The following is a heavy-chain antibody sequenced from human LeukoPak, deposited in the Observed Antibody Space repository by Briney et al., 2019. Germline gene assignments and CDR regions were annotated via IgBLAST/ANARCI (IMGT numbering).Heavy chain of an antibody. CDR2: ISSSGSTI. CDR1: GFTFSSYE. V-gene: IGHV3-48*03. D-gene: IGHD3-10*01. CDR3: ASDKRSRWFGESTYYFDY. J-gene: IGHJ4*02. Sequence: PGGSLRLSCAASGFTFSSYEMNWVRQTPGKGLEWVSYISSSGSTIYYADSVKGRFTISRDNAKNSLYLQMNSLRAEDTAVYYCASDKRSRWFGESTYYFDYWGQGTLVTVSS.